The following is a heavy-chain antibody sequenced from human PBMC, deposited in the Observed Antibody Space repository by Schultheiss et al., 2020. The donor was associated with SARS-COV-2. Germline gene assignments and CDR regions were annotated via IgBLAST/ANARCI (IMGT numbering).Heavy chain of an antibody. CDR1: GGSISSYY. CDR2: IYYSGGT. CDR3: ARDLRGQGDWFDP. Sequence: SETLSLTCTVSGGSISSYYWSWIRQPPGKGLEWIGYIYYSGGTKYNPSLQSRVIISVDTSGNYFSLKLTSVTAADTAVYYCARDLRGQGDWFDPWGQGTLVTVSS. D-gene: IGHD3-16*01. V-gene: IGHV4-59*01. J-gene: IGHJ5*02.